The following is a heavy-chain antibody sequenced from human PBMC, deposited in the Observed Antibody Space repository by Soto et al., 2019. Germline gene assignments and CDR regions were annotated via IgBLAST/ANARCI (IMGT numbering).Heavy chain of an antibody. V-gene: IGHV1-69*13. Sequence: ASVKVSCKASGDTFSRYAISWVRQAPGQGLEWMGGIIPISGTANNAQKFQGRVTITADESTSTAYMELSSLRSEDTAVYYCAKTEGIGVGATSFGVDVWGQGTTVTVSS. CDR2: IIPISGTA. J-gene: IGHJ6*02. CDR1: GDTFSRYA. CDR3: AKTEGIGVGATSFGVDV. D-gene: IGHD6-19*01.